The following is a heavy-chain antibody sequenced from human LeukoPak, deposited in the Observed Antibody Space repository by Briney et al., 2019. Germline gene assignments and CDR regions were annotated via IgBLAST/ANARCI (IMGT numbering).Heavy chain of an antibody. CDR3: ARVRDWFDP. CDR2: IWYSGFT. J-gene: IGHJ5*02. V-gene: IGHV4-34*01. Sequence: SETLSLTCAVYGGSLSDYHWSWIRQPPGKGLEWIGYIWYSGFTYYNPSLKSRVTISVGTSKDQFFLKLSSVTAADTAMYYCARVRDWFDPWGQGTLVTVSS. CDR1: GGSLSDYH. D-gene: IGHD4/OR15-4a*01.